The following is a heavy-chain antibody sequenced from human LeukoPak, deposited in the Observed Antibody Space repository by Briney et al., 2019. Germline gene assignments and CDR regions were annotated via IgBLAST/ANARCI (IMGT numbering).Heavy chain of an antibody. J-gene: IGHJ4*02. CDR2: FDPEDGET. CDR3: ATTTPRITMVRGVINWEEGVRDY. V-gene: IGHV1-24*01. D-gene: IGHD3-10*01. Sequence: ASVKVSCKVSGYTLTELSMHWVRQAPGKGLEWMGGFDPEDGETIYAQKFQGRVTMTEDTSTDTAYMELSSLRSEDTAVYYCATTTPRITMVRGVINWEEGVRDYWGQGTLVTVSS. CDR1: GYTLTELS.